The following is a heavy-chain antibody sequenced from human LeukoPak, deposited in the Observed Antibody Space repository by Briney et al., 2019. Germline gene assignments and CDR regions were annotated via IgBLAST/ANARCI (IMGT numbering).Heavy chain of an antibody. CDR1: SGSINSDNFY. CDR3: AREAFSSGYYDDY. CDR2: IYYSGST. D-gene: IGHD3-22*01. J-gene: IGHJ4*02. V-gene: IGHV4-61*02. Sequence: SQTLSLTCTVSSGSINSDNFYWSWIRQPAGKGLEWIGSIYYSGSTYYNPSLKSRVTISVDTSKNQFSLKLSSVTAADTAVYYCAREAFSSGYYDDYWGQGTLVTVSS.